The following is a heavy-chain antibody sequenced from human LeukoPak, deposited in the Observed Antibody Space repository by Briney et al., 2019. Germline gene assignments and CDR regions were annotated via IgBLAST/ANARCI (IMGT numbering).Heavy chain of an antibody. CDR3: ARGLEAAAGIYFDY. CDR1: GGSFSGYY. J-gene: IGHJ4*02. V-gene: IGHV4-34*01. Sequence: SETLSLTCAVYGGSFSGYYWSWIRQLPGKGLEWIGEINHSGSTNYNPSLKSRVTISVDTSKNQFSLKLSSVTAADTAVYYCARGLEAAAGIYFDYWGQGTLVTVSS. D-gene: IGHD6-13*01. CDR2: INHSGST.